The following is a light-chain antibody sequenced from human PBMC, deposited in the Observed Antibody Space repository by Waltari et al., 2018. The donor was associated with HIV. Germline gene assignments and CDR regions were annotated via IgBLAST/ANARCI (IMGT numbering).Light chain of an antibody. CDR1: NIGSQS. Sequence: SYVLTQPPSVSVAPGQTARISCEGDNIGSQSGHWYQQKPGQAPVLGVYYDTDRPSGIPERFSGSNSGNTATLIISGVEAGDEADYYCHVWDSFSDHRVFGGGTELTVL. CDR3: HVWDSFSDHRV. V-gene: IGLV3-21*02. J-gene: IGLJ2*01. CDR2: YDT.